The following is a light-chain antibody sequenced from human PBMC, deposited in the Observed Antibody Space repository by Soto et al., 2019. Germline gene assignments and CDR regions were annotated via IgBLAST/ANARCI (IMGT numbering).Light chain of an antibody. CDR1: SGHSSYA. J-gene: IGLJ3*02. V-gene: IGLV4-69*01. Sequence: QSVLTQSPSASASLGASVKLTCTLSSGHSSYAIAWHQQQPEKGPRYLMKLNSDGSHTKGDGIPDRFSGSSSGAERYLTISRLQSEDEADYDCQTWGTGYWLFGGGTKLTVL. CDR3: QTWGTGYWL. CDR2: LNSDGSH.